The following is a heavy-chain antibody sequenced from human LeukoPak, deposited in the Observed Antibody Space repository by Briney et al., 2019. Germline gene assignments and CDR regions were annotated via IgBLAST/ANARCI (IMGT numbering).Heavy chain of an antibody. CDR1: GFTFSSYA. CDR3: ATDLDYTFDY. CDR2: IKKDGFFS. V-gene: IGHV3-74*03. D-gene: IGHD4-11*01. Sequence: GGSLRLSCAASGFTFSSYAMSWVRQAPGKGLEWISLIKKDGFFSTYADSVKGRFTISRDDAKNTLYLQMDSLRADDTAVYYCATDLDYTFDYWGRGTLVTVSS. J-gene: IGHJ4*02.